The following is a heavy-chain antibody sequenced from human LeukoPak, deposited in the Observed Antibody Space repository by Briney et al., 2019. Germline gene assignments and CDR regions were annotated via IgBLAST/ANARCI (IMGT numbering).Heavy chain of an antibody. CDR1: GGSISSYY. V-gene: IGHV4-59*01. CDR3: AREEVVVRYFDY. Sequence: ETLSLTCTVSGGSISSYYWSWIRQPPGKGLEWIGYIYYSGSTNYNPSLKSRVTISVDTSKNQFSLKLSSVAAADTAVYYCAREEVVVRYFDYWGQGTLVTVSS. D-gene: IGHD2-15*01. CDR2: IYYSGST. J-gene: IGHJ4*02.